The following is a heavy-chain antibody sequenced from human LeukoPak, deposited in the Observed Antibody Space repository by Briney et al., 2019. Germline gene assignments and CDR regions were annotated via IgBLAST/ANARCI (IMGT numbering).Heavy chain of an antibody. Sequence: SSETLSFTCAVYGGSFSGYYWSWIRQPPGKGLEWIGEINHSGSTNYNPSLKSRVTISVDTSKNQFSLKLSSVTAADTAVYYCARGGWGSGSYGYFDYWGQGTLVTVSS. CDR1: GGSFSGYY. CDR3: ARGGWGSGSYGYFDY. CDR2: INHSGST. D-gene: IGHD3-10*01. V-gene: IGHV4-34*01. J-gene: IGHJ4*02.